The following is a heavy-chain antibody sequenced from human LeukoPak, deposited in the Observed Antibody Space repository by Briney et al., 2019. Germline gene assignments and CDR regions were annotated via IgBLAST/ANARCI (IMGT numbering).Heavy chain of an antibody. CDR1: GYTFTTYA. D-gene: IGHD3-3*01. V-gene: IGHV1-3*01. CDR2: INAGNGNT. J-gene: IGHJ6*02. Sequence: ASVKVSCKASGYTFTTYAMHWVGQAPGQRLEWMGWINAGNGNTKYSQKFQGRVTITRDTSATIAYMELSSLRSEDTAVYFCARVAWSGYSGYGMDVWGQGTTVTVSS. CDR3: ARVAWSGYSGYGMDV.